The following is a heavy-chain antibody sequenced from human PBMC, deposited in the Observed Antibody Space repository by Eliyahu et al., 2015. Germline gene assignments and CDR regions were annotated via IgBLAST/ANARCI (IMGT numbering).Heavy chain of an antibody. J-gene: IGHJ4*02. CDR3: ARDLGRYDFWSGYYSPHFDH. CDR1: GFXFSXYS. V-gene: IGHV3-21*01. Sequence: EVQLVESGGGLVKPGGSLRLSCAASGFXFSXYSMXWVRQAPGKGLEWVSSISSSSSYIYYADSVKGRFTISRDDAKNSLYLQMNSLRAEDTAVYYCARDLGRYDFWSGYYSPHFDHWGQGTLVTVSS. CDR2: ISSSSSYI. D-gene: IGHD3-3*01.